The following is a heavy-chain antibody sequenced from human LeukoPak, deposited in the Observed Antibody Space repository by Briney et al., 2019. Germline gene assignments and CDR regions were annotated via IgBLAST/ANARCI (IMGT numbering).Heavy chain of an antibody. CDR2: IHPGDSDT. V-gene: IGHV5-51*01. D-gene: IGHD6-13*01. Sequence: GESLKISCKGSGHSFPCFLIAWVRQISGQGLEWMGIIHPGDSDTRYSPSFQGQVTISADKSISTAYLQWSSLKASDTAMYYCASGVAAAGTYWGQGTLVTVSS. CDR3: ASGVAAAGTY. J-gene: IGHJ4*02. CDR1: GHSFPCFL.